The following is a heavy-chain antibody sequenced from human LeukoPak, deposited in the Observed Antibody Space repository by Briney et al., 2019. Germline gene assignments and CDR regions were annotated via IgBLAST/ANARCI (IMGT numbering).Heavy chain of an antibody. CDR2: ISSSSSYI. CDR1: GFTFSSYS. CDR3: ARDVLLWFGESYDAFDI. Sequence: PGGSLRLSCAASGFTFSSYSMNWVRQAPGKGLEWVSSISSSSSYIYYADSVKGRFTISRDNAKNSLYLQMNSLRAEDTAVYYCARDVLLWFGESYDAFDIWGQGTMVTVSS. J-gene: IGHJ3*02. D-gene: IGHD3-10*01. V-gene: IGHV3-21*01.